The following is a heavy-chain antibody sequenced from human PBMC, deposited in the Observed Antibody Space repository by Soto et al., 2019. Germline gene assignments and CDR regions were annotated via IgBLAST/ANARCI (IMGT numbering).Heavy chain of an antibody. V-gene: IGHV4-59*01. CDR2: IYYSGGT. CDR1: GGSISSYY. D-gene: IGHD6-13*01. Sequence: SETLSLTCTVSGGSISSYYWSWIRQPPGKGLEWIGYIYYSGGTNYNPSLKSRVTISVDTSKNQFSLKLRSVTAADTAVYYCARMAAGEKNYYYYYMDVWGKGTTVTVSS. J-gene: IGHJ6*03. CDR3: ARMAAGEKNYYYYYMDV.